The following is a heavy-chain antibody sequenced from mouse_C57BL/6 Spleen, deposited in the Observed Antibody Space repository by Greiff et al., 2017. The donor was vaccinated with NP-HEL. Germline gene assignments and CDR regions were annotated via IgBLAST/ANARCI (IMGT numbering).Heavy chain of an antibody. J-gene: IGHJ4*01. V-gene: IGHV1-82*01. D-gene: IGHD2-4*01. CDR2: IYPGDGDT. CDR1: GYAFSSSW. Sequence: VQLQQSGPELVKPGASVKISCKASGYAFSSSWMNWVKQRPGKGLEWIGRIYPGDGDTNYNGKFKGKATLTADKSSSTAYMQLSSLTSEDSAVYFCAIWDYDSMDYWGQGTSVTVSS. CDR3: AIWDYDSMDY.